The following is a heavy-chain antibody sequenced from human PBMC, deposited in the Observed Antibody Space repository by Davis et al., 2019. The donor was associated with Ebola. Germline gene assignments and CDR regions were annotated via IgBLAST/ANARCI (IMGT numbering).Heavy chain of an antibody. J-gene: IGHJ4*02. CDR3: ARDMYSCYDRPLDY. CDR1: GGTFSSYA. CDR2: IIPIFGTA. D-gene: IGHD5-12*01. V-gene: IGHV1-69*13. Sequence: SVKVPCKASGGTFSSYAIIWVRQAPGQGLEWMGGIIPIFGTANYAQKFQGRVTITADESTSTAYMELSSLRSEDTAVYYCARDMYSCYDRPLDYWGQGTLVTVSS.